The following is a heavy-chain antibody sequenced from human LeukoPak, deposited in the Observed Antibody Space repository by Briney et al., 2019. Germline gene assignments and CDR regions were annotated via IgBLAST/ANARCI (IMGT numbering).Heavy chain of an antibody. J-gene: IGHJ4*02. V-gene: IGHV4-34*01. CDR1: GVSFSGYY. D-gene: IGHD3-9*01. Sequence: PSETLSLTCAVYGVSFSGYYWSWIRQPPGKGLEWIGEINHSGSTNNNPSLKSRVTISVDTSKNQVSLKLSSVTAADTAVYYCARGSYDILTGYRSNFDYWGQGTLVTVSS. CDR2: INHSGST. CDR3: ARGSYDILTGYRSNFDY.